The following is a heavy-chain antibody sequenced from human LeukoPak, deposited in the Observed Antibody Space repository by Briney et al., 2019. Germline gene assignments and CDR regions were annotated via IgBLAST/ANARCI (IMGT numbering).Heavy chain of an antibody. V-gene: IGHV1-18*01. D-gene: IGHD3-10*01. CDR2: ISAYNGNT. CDR1: GYTFTSYG. J-gene: IGHJ5*02. Sequence: ASVKVSCKASGYTFTSYGISWMRQAPGQGLEWMGCISAYNGNTNYAQKLQGRVTMTRDTSTSTVYMELSSLRSEDTAVYYCARDMGYGSGSYSTGWFVPWGQRTLVTVSS. CDR3: ARDMGYGSGSYSTGWFVP.